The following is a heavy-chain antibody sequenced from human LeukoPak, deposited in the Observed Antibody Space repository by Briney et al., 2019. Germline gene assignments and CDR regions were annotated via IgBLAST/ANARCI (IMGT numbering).Heavy chain of an antibody. V-gene: IGHV1-2*02. CDR1: GYTFTGYY. CDR3: ARAYCGGDCYSSFDY. J-gene: IGHJ4*02. Sequence: ASVKVSCKASGYTFTGYYMHWVRQAPGQGLEWMGWINPSSGGTNYAQKFQGRVTMTRDTSISTAYMELSRLRSDDTAVYYCARAYCGGDCYSSFDYWGQGTLVTVSS. D-gene: IGHD2-21*02. CDR2: INPSSGGT.